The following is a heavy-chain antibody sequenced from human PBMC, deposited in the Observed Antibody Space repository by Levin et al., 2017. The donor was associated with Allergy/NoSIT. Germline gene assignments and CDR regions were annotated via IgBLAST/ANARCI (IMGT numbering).Heavy chain of an antibody. CDR2: ISYDGSNK. D-gene: IGHD4-17*01. Sequence: GESLKISCAASGFTLSSYGMHWVRQAPGKGLEWVAVISYDGSNKYYADSVKGRFTISRDNSKNTLYLQMNSLRAEDTAVYYCAKTTVTTGISSFDYWGQGTLVTVSS. J-gene: IGHJ4*02. CDR1: GFTLSSYG. V-gene: IGHV3-30*18. CDR3: AKTTVTTGISSFDY.